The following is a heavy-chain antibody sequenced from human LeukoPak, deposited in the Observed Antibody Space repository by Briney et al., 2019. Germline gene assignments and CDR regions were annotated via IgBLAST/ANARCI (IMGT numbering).Heavy chain of an antibody. CDR2: IYYSGST. CDR1: GVSISSSNSY. J-gene: IGHJ4*02. D-gene: IGHD4-23*01. V-gene: IGHV4-39*02. Sequence: PSETLSLTCTVSGVSISSSNSYWGWIRQPPGKGLEWIGSIYYSGSTYYNPSLKSRVTISVDTSKNQFSLKLSSVTAADTAVYYCAREPRPTTVVTPREGFQADYWGQGTLVTVSS. CDR3: AREPRPTTVVTPREGFQADY.